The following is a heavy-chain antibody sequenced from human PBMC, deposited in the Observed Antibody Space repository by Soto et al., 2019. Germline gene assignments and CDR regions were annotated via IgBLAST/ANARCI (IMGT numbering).Heavy chain of an antibody. Sequence: QITLKESGPTLVKHTQTLTLTCTFSGFSLSTSGVGVGWIRQPPGKALELLALIYWDDDKPYSPSLKSRLTITKDTSKNQVVLTMTNMDHVDTATYSCAHQKIYGDYGWYWGQGTLVTVSS. J-gene: IGHJ4*02. D-gene: IGHD4-17*01. CDR2: IYWDDDK. CDR3: AHQKIYGDYGWY. V-gene: IGHV2-5*02. CDR1: GFSLSTSGVG.